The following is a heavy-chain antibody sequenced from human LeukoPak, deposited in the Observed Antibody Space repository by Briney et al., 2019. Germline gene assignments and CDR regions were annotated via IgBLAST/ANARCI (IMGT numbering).Heavy chain of an antibody. D-gene: IGHD2-2*02. V-gene: IGHV4-34*01. CDR1: GGSFSGYY. CDR2: INHSGST. CDR3: ARAQPRGYCSSTSCYTRPFDY. J-gene: IGHJ4*02. Sequence: SETLSLTCAVYGGSFSGYYWSWIRQPPGKGLEWIGEINHSGSTNYNPSLKSRVTISVDTSKNQFSLKLSSVTAADTAVYYCARAQPRGYCSSTSCYTRPFDYWGQGTLVTVSS.